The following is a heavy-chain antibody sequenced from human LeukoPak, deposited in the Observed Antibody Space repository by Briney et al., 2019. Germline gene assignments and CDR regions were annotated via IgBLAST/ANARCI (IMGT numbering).Heavy chain of an antibody. D-gene: IGHD3-3*02. CDR2: ISVYNGNT. CDR1: GYTFTSYG. CDR3: ARDRIRGPPADY. Sequence: ASVKVSCKASGYTFTSYGISWVRQAPGRGLEWMGWISVYNGNTNYAQKLQGRVTMTTDTSTSTAYMELRSLRSDDTAVYYCARDRIRGPPADYWGQGTLVTVSS. J-gene: IGHJ4*02. V-gene: IGHV1-18*01.